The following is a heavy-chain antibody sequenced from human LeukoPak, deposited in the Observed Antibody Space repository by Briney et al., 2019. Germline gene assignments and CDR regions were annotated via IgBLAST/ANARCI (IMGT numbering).Heavy chain of an antibody. CDR3: ARVTRSGED. CDR2: INSAGIYM. CDR1: GFTFSSYS. V-gene: IGHV3-21*01. J-gene: IGHJ4*02. Sequence: PGGSLRLSCAASGFTFSSYSMNWVRQAPGKGLEWVSSINSAGIYMYYADSVKGRFTISRDNAKNSLYLQMNSLRAEDTGMYYCARVTRSGEDWGQRALVTASS. D-gene: IGHD3-10*01.